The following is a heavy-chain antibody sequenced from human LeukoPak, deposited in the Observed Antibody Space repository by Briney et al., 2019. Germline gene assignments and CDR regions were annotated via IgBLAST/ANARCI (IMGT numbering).Heavy chain of an antibody. V-gene: IGHV3-23*01. Sequence: GGALRLSCAASGFTFSSYAMSWVRQAPGKGLEWDSAISGSGGSTYYADSVKGRFTISRDNSKNTLYLQMNSLRAEDTAVYYCAKFLVVAAAATGTAFDNRGQGTLVTVSS. CDR2: ISGSGGST. CDR1: GFTFSSYA. J-gene: IGHJ4*02. CDR3: AKFLVVAAAATGTAFDN. D-gene: IGHD2-15*01.